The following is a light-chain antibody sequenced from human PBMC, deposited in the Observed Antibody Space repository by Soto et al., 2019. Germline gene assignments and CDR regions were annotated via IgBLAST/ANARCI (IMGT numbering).Light chain of an antibody. V-gene: IGKV3-20*01. Sequence: EIVLTQSPGTLSLSPGERATLSCRASQRLSTTYLAWYQQKPGQAPSLLVYGASSSATGIADRFSGSGSGTVFTLRISRLEPEDVAVYYCQQYGRLPLTFGGGTKVQIK. CDR2: GAS. J-gene: IGKJ4*01. CDR1: QRLSTTY. CDR3: QQYGRLPLT.